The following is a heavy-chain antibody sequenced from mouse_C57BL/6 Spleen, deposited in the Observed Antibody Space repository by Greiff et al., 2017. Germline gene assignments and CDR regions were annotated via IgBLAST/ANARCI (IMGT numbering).Heavy chain of an antibody. V-gene: IGHV1-15*01. CDR3: TRGVTTVVGYWYFDV. CDR1: GYTFTDYE. Sequence: QVQLQQSGAELVRPGASVTLSCKASGYTFTDYEMHWVKQTPVHGLEWIGAIDPETGGTAYNQKFKGKAILTADKSSSTAYMELRSLTSEDSAVYYCTRGVTTVVGYWYFDVWGTGTTVTAFS. CDR2: IDPETGGT. J-gene: IGHJ1*03. D-gene: IGHD1-1*01.